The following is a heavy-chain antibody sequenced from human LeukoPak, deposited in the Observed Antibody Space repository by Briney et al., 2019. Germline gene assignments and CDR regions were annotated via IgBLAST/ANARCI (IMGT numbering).Heavy chain of an antibody. D-gene: IGHD3-22*01. V-gene: IGHV3-9*03. CDR2: ISWNSGSI. Sequence: GGSLRLSCAASGFTFDDYAMHWVRQAPGKGLEWVSGISWNSGSIGYADSVKGRFTISRDNAKNSLYLQMNSLRAEDMALYYCAKVVAYYYDSSGSAFDIWGQGTMVTVSS. CDR3: AKVVAYYYDSSGSAFDI. CDR1: GFTFDDYA. J-gene: IGHJ3*02.